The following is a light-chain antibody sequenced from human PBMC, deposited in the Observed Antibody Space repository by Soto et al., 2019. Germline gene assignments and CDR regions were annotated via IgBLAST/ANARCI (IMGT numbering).Light chain of an antibody. Sequence: QSVLTQPPSVSATPGQRVTISCSGTYSNIGSNTVAWYQRLPGTAPKLLIYSNNERPSGVPDRLSGSKSGSSASLAISGLHSVEEDDYYCAAWDASTNSPRMLFGGGTKLTVL. J-gene: IGLJ2*01. CDR2: SNN. V-gene: IGLV1-44*01. CDR1: YSNIGSNT. CDR3: AAWDASTNSPRML.